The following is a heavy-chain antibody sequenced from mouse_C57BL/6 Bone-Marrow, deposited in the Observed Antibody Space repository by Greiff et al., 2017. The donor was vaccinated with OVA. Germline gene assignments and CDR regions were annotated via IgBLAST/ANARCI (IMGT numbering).Heavy chain of an antibody. J-gene: IGHJ1*03. V-gene: IGHV1-18*01. D-gene: IGHD4-1*01. CDR3: ARSRTGTRWYFDV. CDR2: INPNNGGT. CDR1: GYTFTDYN. Sequence: VQLQQSGPELVKPGASVKIPCKASGYTFTDYNMDWVKQSHGKSLEWIGDINPNNGGTIYNQKFKGKATLTVDKSSSTAYMELRSLTSEDTAVYYCARSRTGTRWYFDVWGTGTTVTDSS.